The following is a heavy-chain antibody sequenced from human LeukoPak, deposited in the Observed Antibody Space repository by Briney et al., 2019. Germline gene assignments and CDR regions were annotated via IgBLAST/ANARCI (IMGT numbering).Heavy chain of an antibody. D-gene: IGHD6-19*01. CDR2: ISWNSGSI. Sequence: GRSRRLSCAASGFTFDDYAMHWVRQAPGKGVEWVSGISWNSGSIGYADSVKGRFTISRDNAKNSLYLQMNSLRAEDTALYYCAKDKFPGAVAEVAFDYWGQGTLVTVSS. CDR3: AKDKFPGAVAEVAFDY. V-gene: IGHV3-9*01. CDR1: GFTFDDYA. J-gene: IGHJ4*02.